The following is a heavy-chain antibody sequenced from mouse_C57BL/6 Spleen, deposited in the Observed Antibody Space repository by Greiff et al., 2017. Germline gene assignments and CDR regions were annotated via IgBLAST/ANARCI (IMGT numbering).Heavy chain of an antibody. CDR1: GYTFTSYT. V-gene: IGHV1-4*01. Sequence: QVQLQQSGAELARPGASVKMSCKASGYTFTSYTMHWVNQRPGQGLEWIGYINPSSGYPKSNQKFKDKATLTAAKSSSPPYMQLNSRTSDDSAVSYCERVTYSNYLDYWGQGTTLTVSA. J-gene: IGHJ2*01. D-gene: IGHD2-5*01. CDR3: ERVTYSNYLDY. CDR2: INPSSGYP.